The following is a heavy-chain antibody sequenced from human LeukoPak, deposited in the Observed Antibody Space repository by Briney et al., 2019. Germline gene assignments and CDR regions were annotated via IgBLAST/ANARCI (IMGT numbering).Heavy chain of an antibody. V-gene: IGHV1-18*01. CDR3: ARDIVVVPAAIIQYYYYYYMDV. J-gene: IGHJ6*03. D-gene: IGHD2-2*02. Sequence: ASVKVSCKASGYTFTSYGISWVRQAPGQGLERMGWISAYNGNTNYAQKLQGRVTMTTDTSTSTAYMELRSLRSDDTAVYYCARDIVVVPAAIIQYYYYYYMDVWGKGTTVTVSS. CDR1: GYTFTSYG. CDR2: ISAYNGNT.